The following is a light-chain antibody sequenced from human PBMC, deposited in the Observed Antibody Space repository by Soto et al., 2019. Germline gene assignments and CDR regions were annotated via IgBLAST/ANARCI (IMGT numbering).Light chain of an antibody. Sequence: EIVLTQSPATLSLSPGERATLSCRASQSVSSYLVWYQQKPGQAPRLLIYDASTRATDVPARFSGSGSGTDFTLTISSLEPEDFAIYYGQQRSSWPPFSFGPGTTVDIK. CDR1: QSVSSY. CDR3: QQRSSWPPFS. J-gene: IGKJ3*01. CDR2: DAS. V-gene: IGKV3-11*01.